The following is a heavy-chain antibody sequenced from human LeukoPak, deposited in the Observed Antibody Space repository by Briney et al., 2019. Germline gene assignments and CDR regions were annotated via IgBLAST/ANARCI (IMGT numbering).Heavy chain of an antibody. V-gene: IGHV1-2*02. CDR3: ARGPRITIFGVVMANDAFDI. Sequence: ASVKVSCKASGYTFTGYYMHWVRQAPGQGLEWMGWINPNSGGTNYAQKFQGRVTMTRDTSISTAHMELSRLRSDDTAVYYCARGPRITIFGVVMANDAFDIWGQGTMVTVSS. D-gene: IGHD3-3*01. CDR2: INPNSGGT. CDR1: GYTFTGYY. J-gene: IGHJ3*02.